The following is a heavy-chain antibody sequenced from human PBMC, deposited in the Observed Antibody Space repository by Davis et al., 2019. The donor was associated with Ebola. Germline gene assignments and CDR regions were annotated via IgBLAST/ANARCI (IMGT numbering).Heavy chain of an antibody. Sequence: SETLSLTCGVYGGSFSGYFWSWIRQPPGKGLEWIGDINQSGSTNNNPSLKSRVTISVDTSRNQFSLRLTSVTAADTAMYYCASRVVTVFGEGWFESWGQGSLVTVSS. D-gene: IGHD3-3*01. J-gene: IGHJ5*01. CDR3: ASRVVTVFGEGWFES. CDR1: GGSFSGYF. CDR2: INQSGST. V-gene: IGHV4-34*01.